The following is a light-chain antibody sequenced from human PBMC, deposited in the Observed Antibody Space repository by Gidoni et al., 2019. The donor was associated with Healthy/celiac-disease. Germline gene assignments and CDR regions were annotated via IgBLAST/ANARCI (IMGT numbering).Light chain of an antibody. J-gene: IGKJ3*01. CDR1: Q. CDR3: QQSYSTPIT. CDR2: AAS. Sequence: DIQMTQSPSSLSASVGDRVTITCRASQKPGKAPKLLIYAASSLQSGVPSRFSGSGSGTDFTLTISSLQPEDFATYYCQQSYSTPITFXPXTKVDIK. V-gene: IGKV1-39*01.